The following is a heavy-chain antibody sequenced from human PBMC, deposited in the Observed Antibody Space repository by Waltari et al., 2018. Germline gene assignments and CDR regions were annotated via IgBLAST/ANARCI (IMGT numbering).Heavy chain of an antibody. CDR2: IIPVLGIA. D-gene: IGHD2-15*01. Sequence: QVQLVQSGAEVKKPGSSVKVSCKASGGTFSSYTISWVRQAPGQGLEWMGRIIPVLGIANNAQKFQGRVTITADKSTSTAYMELSSLRSEDTAVYYCVRDVALIVVGVNGMDVWGQGTTVTVSS. CDR1: GGTFSSYT. J-gene: IGHJ6*02. V-gene: IGHV1-69*08. CDR3: VRDVALIVVGVNGMDV.